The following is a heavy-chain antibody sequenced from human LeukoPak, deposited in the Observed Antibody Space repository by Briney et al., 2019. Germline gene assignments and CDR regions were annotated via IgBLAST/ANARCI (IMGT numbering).Heavy chain of an antibody. J-gene: IGHJ6*03. CDR1: GGSFSGYY. D-gene: IGHD6-13*01. CDR3: ARGLDSSSWLLNYYYYYMDV. Sequence: SETLSLTCAVYGGSFSGYYWSWIRQPPGKGLEWIGEINHSGSTNYNPSLKSRVTISVDTSKNQFSLKLSSVTAADTAVYYCARGLDSSSWLLNYYYYYMDVWGKGTTVTISS. CDR2: INHSGST. V-gene: IGHV4-34*01.